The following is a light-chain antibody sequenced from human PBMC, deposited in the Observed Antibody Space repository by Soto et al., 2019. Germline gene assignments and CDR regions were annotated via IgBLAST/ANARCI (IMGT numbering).Light chain of an antibody. J-gene: IGLJ3*02. Sequence: QSVLTQPPSASGSPGQSVTISCTGTKNDIGVYDFVSWYQHHPGKAPRLIIYEVIQRPSGVPDRFSGSKSGNTASLTVSGLQAADEADYYCQAYDYSLTAFVFGGGTKLTVL. CDR3: QAYDYSLTAFV. CDR1: KNDIGVYDF. V-gene: IGLV2-8*01. CDR2: EVI.